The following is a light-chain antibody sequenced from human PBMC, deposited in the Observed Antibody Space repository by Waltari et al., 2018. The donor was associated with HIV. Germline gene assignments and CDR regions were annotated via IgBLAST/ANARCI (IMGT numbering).Light chain of an antibody. Sequence: SSEMTQDPAVSVALGQTVRITCQGDSLRSYYANWYQQKPGQAPVLVMYAKNNRPSGIPDRFSGSSSGNTASLTITGAQAEDEAVYFWNSRDSSGNHWVFGGGTRLAVL. CDR1: SLRSYY. CDR3: NSRDSSGNHWV. V-gene: IGLV3-19*01. J-gene: IGLJ3*02. CDR2: AKN.